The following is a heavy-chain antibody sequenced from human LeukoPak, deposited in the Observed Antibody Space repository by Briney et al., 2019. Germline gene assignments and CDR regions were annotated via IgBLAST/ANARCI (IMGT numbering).Heavy chain of an antibody. V-gene: IGHV4-38-2*02. CDR3: ARAPSDSSGYSSYYYYMDV. CDR1: SYSIPIGYY. Sequence: SETLSLTCSISSYSIPIGYYWGWIRPPPGKGLEWIGSIYHSGSTYYNPSLKSRVTISVDTSKNQFSLKLSSVTAADTAVYYCARAPSDSSGYSSYYYYMDVWGKGTTVTVSS. CDR2: IYHSGST. D-gene: IGHD3-22*01. J-gene: IGHJ6*03.